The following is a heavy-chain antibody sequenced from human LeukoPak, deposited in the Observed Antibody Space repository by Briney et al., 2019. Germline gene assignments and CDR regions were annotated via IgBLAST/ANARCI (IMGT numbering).Heavy chain of an antibody. CDR2: IYHSGST. CDR3: ARRGSGWNLDY. J-gene: IGHJ4*02. Sequence: SETLSLTCAVSGYSISSGYYWGWIRPPPGKGLEWIGSIYHSGSTYYNPSLKSRVTISVDTSKNQFSLKLSSVTAADTAMYYCARRGSGWNLDYWGQGTLVTVSS. V-gene: IGHV4-38-2*01. D-gene: IGHD6-19*01. CDR1: GYSISSGYY.